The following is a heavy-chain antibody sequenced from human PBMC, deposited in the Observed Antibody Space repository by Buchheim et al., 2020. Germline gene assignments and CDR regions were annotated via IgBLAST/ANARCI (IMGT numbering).Heavy chain of an antibody. Sequence: EVQVVESGGGLVQPGGSLRLSCAASGFTFSTYWMSWVRQAPGKGPEWVANIKEDGSEKYYVDSVKARFSISRDNAKNTLYLQMNSLRAEDTAVYYCARDRPTNWGSYCFDDWGQGTL. CDR3: ARDRPTNWGSYCFDD. V-gene: IGHV3-7*01. J-gene: IGHJ4*02. CDR2: IKEDGSEK. CDR1: GFTFSTYW. D-gene: IGHD7-27*01.